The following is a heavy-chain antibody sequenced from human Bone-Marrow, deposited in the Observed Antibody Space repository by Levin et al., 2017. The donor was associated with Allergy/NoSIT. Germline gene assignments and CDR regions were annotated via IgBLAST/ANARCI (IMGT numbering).Heavy chain of an antibody. V-gene: IGHV1-69*06. CDR1: GGTFSSYA. CDR2: IIPIFGTA. J-gene: IGHJ5*02. CDR3: ASLTTYYYDSSAQGWFDP. D-gene: IGHD3-22*01. Sequence: SVKVSCKASGGTFSSYAISWVRQAPGQGLEWMGGIIPIFGTANYAQKFQGRVTITADKSTSTAYMELSSLRSEDTAVYYCASLTTYYYDSSAQGWFDPWGQGTLVTVSS.